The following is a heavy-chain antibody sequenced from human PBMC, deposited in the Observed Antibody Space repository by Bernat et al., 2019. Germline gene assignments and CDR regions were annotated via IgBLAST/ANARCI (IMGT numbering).Heavy chain of an antibody. D-gene: IGHD2-21*01. CDR3: ARSILVRSRNDAFEI. V-gene: IGHV3-21*01. CDR2: ISRSGGSI. Sequence: EVQLVESGGGLVKPGGSLRLSCAASGFTFSSYSMNWVRQAPGKGLEWVSSISRSGGSIYYAYSVKRRFTISRDNAKNSLFLQMDSLRAEDTAVYYCARSILVRSRNDAFEIWGQGTTVTVSS. CDR1: GFTFSSYS. J-gene: IGHJ3*02.